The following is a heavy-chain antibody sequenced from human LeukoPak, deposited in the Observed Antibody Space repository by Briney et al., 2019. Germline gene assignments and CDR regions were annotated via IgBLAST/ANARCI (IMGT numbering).Heavy chain of an antibody. CDR2: ISYDGSNK. J-gene: IGHJ4*02. Sequence: PGGSLRLSCAASGFTFSSYAMHWVSQAPGKGLEWVAVISYDGSNKYYADSVKGRFTISRDNSKNTLYLQMNSLRAEDTAVYYCARASYGEDFDYWGQGTLVTVSS. D-gene: IGHD4-17*01. V-gene: IGHV3-30*04. CDR1: GFTFSSYA. CDR3: ARASYGEDFDY.